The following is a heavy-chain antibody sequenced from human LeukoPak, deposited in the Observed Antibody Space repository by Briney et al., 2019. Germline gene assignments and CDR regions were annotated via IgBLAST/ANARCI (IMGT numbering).Heavy chain of an antibody. J-gene: IGHJ4*02. CDR1: GFMFEDYG. CDR2: INWNGGRT. D-gene: IGHD4-17*01. Sequence: PGGSLRLSCAASGFMFEDYGMSWVREAPGKGLEWVSGINWNGGRTCTADSVNRRLTISRDNAKNSMYLQMNSLRAEDTALYYCARDYDYGDDPGYWGQGTLVTVSP. CDR3: ARDYDYGDDPGY. V-gene: IGHV3-20*04.